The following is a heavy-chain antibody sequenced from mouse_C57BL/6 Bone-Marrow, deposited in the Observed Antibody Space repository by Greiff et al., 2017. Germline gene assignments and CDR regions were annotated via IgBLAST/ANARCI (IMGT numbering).Heavy chain of an antibody. V-gene: IGHV1-81*01. D-gene: IGHD3-2*02. Sequence: VQLQQPGAELARPGASVKLSCKASGYTFTSYGISWVKQRTGQGLEWIGEIYPRSGNTYYNDKFKGKATLTADKSSSTAYMELRSLTSEDSAVYYCARSTLLRLRYFDFWGRGTTVTVSS. CDR1: GYTFTSYG. J-gene: IGHJ1*03. CDR2: IYPRSGNT. CDR3: ARSTLLRLRYFDF.